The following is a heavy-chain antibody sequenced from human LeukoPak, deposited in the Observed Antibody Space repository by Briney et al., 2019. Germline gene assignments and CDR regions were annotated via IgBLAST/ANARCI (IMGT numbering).Heavy chain of an antibody. CDR2: IQSSTGSM. CDR3: SRVVQDVTGADY. V-gene: IGHV3-48*01. D-gene: IGHD3-9*01. J-gene: IGHJ4*02. Sequence: GGSLRLSCAASGFTFSSYHMNWVRQAPGKGLKWLSYIQSSTGSMIYADSVKGRFTVSRDNAKNSLYLQMNSLRAEDTAVYYCSRVVQDVTGADYWGQGTLVIVSS. CDR1: GFTFSSYH.